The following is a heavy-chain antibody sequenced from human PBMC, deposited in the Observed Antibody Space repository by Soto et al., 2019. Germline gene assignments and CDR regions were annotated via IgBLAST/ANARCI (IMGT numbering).Heavy chain of an antibody. V-gene: IGHV3-9*01. CDR1: GFPFDDYA. CDR3: AKDPSSSWYFDY. Sequence: EVQLVESGGGLVQPGRSLRLSCAASGFPFDDYAMHWVRQAPGKGLEWVSGISWNSGSIGYADSVKGRFTISRDNAKNSLYLQMNSLRAEDTALYDGAKDPSSSWYFDYWGQGTLVTVSS. D-gene: IGHD6-13*01. CDR2: ISWNSGSI. J-gene: IGHJ4*02.